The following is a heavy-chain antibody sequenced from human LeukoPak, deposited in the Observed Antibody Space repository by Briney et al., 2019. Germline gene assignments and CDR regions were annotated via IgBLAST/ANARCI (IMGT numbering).Heavy chain of an antibody. CDR1: GYSFTSYW. CDR3: ARLPGVGATVVFDY. J-gene: IGHJ4*01. D-gene: IGHD1-26*01. V-gene: IGHV5-51*01. CDR2: IYPGDSDT. Sequence: GGSLKISCKGSGYSFTSYWIGWGRQMPGKGLGWVGIIYPGDSDTRYSPSFQGQVTISADKSISTAYLQWSSLKASDTAMYYCARLPGVGATVVFDYWGQEPWSPSPQ.